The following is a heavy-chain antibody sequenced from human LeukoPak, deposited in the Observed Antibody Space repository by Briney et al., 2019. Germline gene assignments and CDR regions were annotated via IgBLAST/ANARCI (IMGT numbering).Heavy chain of an antibody. CDR1: GYTFIGDD. V-gene: IGHV1-2*02. CDR2: INPNSGGT. J-gene: IGHJ5*02. D-gene: IGHD2-15*01. CDR3: ARDLGVVAAVADENWFDP. Sequence: ASVKVSCKASGYTFIGDDMHWGRQAPGHGLGWMGWINPNSGGTNYAQKFQGRVTMTRDTSISTAYVELSRLRSDDTAVCYCARDLGVVAAVADENWFDPWGQGTLVTVSS.